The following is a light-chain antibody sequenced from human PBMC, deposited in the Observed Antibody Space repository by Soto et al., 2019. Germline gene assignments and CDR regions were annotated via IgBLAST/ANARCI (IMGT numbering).Light chain of an antibody. CDR2: DAS. CDR1: QSISSW. CDR3: QHKT. J-gene: IGKJ1*01. Sequence: IQMTQSPSTLSASLGDRVTITCRASQSISSWLAWYQQKPGKAPKLLIYDASSLESGVPSRFSGSGSGTEFTLNISSLQTDDFATYYCQHKTFGQGTKVDIK. V-gene: IGKV1-5*01.